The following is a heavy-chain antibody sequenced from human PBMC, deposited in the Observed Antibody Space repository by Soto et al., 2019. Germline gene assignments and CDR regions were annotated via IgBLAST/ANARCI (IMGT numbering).Heavy chain of an antibody. CDR1: GYTFTSYA. CDR3: ARVVATFGYYFEY. V-gene: IGHV1-3*01. D-gene: IGHD5-12*01. Sequence: ASVKVSCKASGYTFTSYAMHWVRQAPGQRLEWMGWINAGNGNTKYSQKFQGRVTITRDTSASTAYMELSSLRSEDTAVYYCARVVATFGYYFEYWGQGTLVTVSS. CDR2: INAGNGNT. J-gene: IGHJ4*02.